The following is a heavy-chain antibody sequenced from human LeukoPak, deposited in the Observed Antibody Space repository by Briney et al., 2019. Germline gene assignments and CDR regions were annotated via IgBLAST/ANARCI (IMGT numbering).Heavy chain of an antibody. J-gene: IGHJ3*01. Sequence: GGSLRLSCAASGFTFSIYSMNWVRQAPGKGLEWVSSIGGSSSSLYYAESVKGRFTISRDNARNSLYLQMNSLRVEDTAVYYCAKEAGQDYGALDAFDVWGQGTMVTVSS. CDR1: GFTFSIYS. V-gene: IGHV3-21*01. CDR2: IGGSSSSL. CDR3: AKEAGQDYGALDAFDV. D-gene: IGHD4-17*01.